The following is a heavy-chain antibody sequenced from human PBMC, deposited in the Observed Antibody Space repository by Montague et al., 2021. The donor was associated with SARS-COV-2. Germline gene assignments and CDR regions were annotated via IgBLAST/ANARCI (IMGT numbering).Heavy chain of an antibody. D-gene: IGHD5-24*01. V-gene: IGHV4-4*08. CDR2: IYYTGST. Sequence: SETLSLTCTVSGGSISRSYWSWIRQPPGKGLEWIGYIYYTGSTDYNPSLKSRVTISVDTSKNQLSLKLISVTAAGTAVYYCARDGYNAHQNYWYFDLWGRGTLVTVSS. CDR3: ARDGYNAHQNYWYFDL. J-gene: IGHJ2*01. CDR1: GGSISRSY.